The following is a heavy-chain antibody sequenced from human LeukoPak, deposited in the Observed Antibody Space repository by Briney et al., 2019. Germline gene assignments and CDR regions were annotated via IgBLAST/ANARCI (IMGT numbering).Heavy chain of an antibody. CDR2: INPSGGST. J-gene: IGHJ4*02. Sequence: GASVKVSCKASGYTFTSYYMHWVRQAPGQGLEWMGIINPSGGSTSYAQKFQGRVTMTRDMSTSTVYMELSSLRSEDTAVYYCARGPYYYDSSGHDFDYWGQGTLVTVSS. CDR3: ARGPYYYDSSGHDFDY. CDR1: GYTFTSYY. V-gene: IGHV1-46*01. D-gene: IGHD3-22*01.